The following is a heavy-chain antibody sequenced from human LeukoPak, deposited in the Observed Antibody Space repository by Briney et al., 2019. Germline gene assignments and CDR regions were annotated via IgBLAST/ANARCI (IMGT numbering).Heavy chain of an antibody. CDR3: ASDSGSYQALDY. J-gene: IGHJ4*02. D-gene: IGHD1-26*01. Sequence: GGSLRLSCAASGFTFSSYGMHWVRQAPGKGLEWVAVIWYDGGNKYYADSVKGRFTVSRDNSKNTLYLQMNSLRAEDTAVYYCASDSGSYQALDYWGQGTLVTVSS. V-gene: IGHV3-33*08. CDR2: IWYDGGNK. CDR1: GFTFSSYG.